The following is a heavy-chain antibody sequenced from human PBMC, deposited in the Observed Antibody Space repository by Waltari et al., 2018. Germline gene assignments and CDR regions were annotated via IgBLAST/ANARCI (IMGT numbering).Heavy chain of an antibody. CDR2: IIPIFGTA. D-gene: IGHD1-26*01. CDR3: ANQGQWELLTTGPFDY. Sequence: QVQLVQSGAEVKKPGSSVKVSCKASGDTFSSYAISWVRQAPGQGLEWMGGIIPIFGTANYAQNFQGRVTITADESTRIVYMELSSLRSEDTAVYYCANQGQWELLTTGPFDYWGQGTLVTVSS. J-gene: IGHJ4*02. CDR1: GDTFSSYA. V-gene: IGHV1-69*01.